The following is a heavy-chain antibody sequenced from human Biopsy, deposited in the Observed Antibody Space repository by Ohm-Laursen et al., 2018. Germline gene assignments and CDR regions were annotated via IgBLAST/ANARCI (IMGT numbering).Heavy chain of an antibody. CDR2: IFYRGCT. Sequence: SVTLSFTCTVSGGSISNINYYWGWTRQPPGWGLEWFGSIFYRGCTHYKPSLKSRVNISVDTSKNQFSLKLNSVTAADTAVYYCARDYDTSGYYYVSWGQGTLVTVSS. J-gene: IGHJ5*02. CDR1: GGSISNINYY. D-gene: IGHD3-22*01. CDR3: ARDYDTSGYYYVS. V-gene: IGHV4-39*01.